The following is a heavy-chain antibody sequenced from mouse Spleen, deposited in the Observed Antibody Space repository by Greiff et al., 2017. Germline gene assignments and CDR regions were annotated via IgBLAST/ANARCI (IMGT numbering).Heavy chain of an antibody. CDR3: ARAYGSSFYAMDY. Sequence: EVQVVESGGGLVKLGGSLKLSCAASGFTFSSYYMSWVRQTPEKRLEWVATISSGGGSTYYPDSVTGRFTISRDNAKNTLYLQMSSLNSEDTAVYYCARAYGSSFYAMDYWGQGTSVTVSS. CDR1: GFTFSSYY. D-gene: IGHD1-1*01. V-gene: IGHV5-12-1*01. J-gene: IGHJ4*01. CDR2: ISSGGGST.